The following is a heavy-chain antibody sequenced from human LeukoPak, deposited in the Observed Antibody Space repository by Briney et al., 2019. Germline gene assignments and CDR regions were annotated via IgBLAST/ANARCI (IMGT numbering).Heavy chain of an antibody. D-gene: IGHD3-22*01. J-gene: IGHJ5*02. CDR2: ISYDGSNK. V-gene: IGHV3-30*18. CDR3: AKTLGYSGYFSP. CDR1: GFTFSSYG. Sequence: QTGGSLRLSCAASGFTFSSYGMHWVRQAPGKGLEWVAVISYDGSNKYYADSVKGRFTISRDNSKNVLYLQMNSLRAEDTAVYYCAKTLGYSGYFSPWGQGTLVTVSS.